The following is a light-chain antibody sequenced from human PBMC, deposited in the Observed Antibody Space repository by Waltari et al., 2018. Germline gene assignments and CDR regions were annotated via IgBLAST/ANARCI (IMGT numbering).Light chain of an antibody. Sequence: QSVLTQPPSASGTPGQRVTISCSGSSSNIGSNYVYWYQQLPGTAPKLLIYRNYQRPSGVPDGFSGSKSGTSSSLAISGLRSEDEADYYCAAWDDSLSGVVFGGGTKLTVL. CDR1: SSNIGSNY. J-gene: IGLJ2*01. CDR2: RNY. CDR3: AAWDDSLSGVV. V-gene: IGLV1-47*01.